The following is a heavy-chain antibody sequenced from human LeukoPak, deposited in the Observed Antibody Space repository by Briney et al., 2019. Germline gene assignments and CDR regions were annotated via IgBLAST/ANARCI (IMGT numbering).Heavy chain of an antibody. D-gene: IGHD2-15*01. CDR3: AKGGHYSPFDY. J-gene: IGHJ4*02. V-gene: IGHV3-23*01. CDR2: ISGGGEST. Sequence: PGGSLRLSCAASGVTFSKYAMTWVRQAPGKGLDWVSTISGGGESTYYADPVKGRFTISRDNSKSTLYLQMNVLRAEDTAVYYCAKGGHYSPFDYWGQGTLVTVSS. CDR1: GVTFSKYA.